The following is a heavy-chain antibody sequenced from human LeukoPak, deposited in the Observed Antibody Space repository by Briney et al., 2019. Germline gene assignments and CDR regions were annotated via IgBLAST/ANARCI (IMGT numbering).Heavy chain of an antibody. CDR2: IYHSGST. V-gene: IGHV4-38-2*02. Sequence: AETLSLTCTVSGVSISSSDYYWAWIRQPPGKGREWFGSIYHSGSTYYNPSLKSRVTISVDTSNNQFSLKLSPVTAADTAVYYWARVTYYYGSGSYYFDYWGQGTLVTVSS. CDR3: ARVTYYYGSGSYYFDY. D-gene: IGHD3-10*01. CDR1: GVSISSSDYY. J-gene: IGHJ4*02.